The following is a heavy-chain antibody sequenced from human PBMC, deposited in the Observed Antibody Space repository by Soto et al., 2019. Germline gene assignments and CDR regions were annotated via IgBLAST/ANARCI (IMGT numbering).Heavy chain of an antibody. D-gene: IGHD3-22*01. V-gene: IGHV1-69*13. Sequence: SVKDSCLPSGGTFSSYAISWVRQAPGQGLEWMGGIIPIFGTANYAQKFQGRVTITADESTSTAYMELSSLRSEDTAVYYCARGVRIYDDSSGQPARFFDYWGQGTLVTVSS. CDR2: IIPIFGTA. CDR1: GGTFSSYA. J-gene: IGHJ4*02. CDR3: ARGVRIYDDSSGQPARFFDY.